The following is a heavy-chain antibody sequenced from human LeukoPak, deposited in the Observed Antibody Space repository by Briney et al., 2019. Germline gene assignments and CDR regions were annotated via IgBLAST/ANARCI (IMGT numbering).Heavy chain of an antibody. Sequence: TGGSLRLSCAASGFTFSDYYMSWIRQAPGKGLEWVSYISSSGSTIYYADSVKGRFTISRDNSKNTMFLQMNSLRVEDTAVYYCAELGITMIGGVWGKGTTVTISS. CDR1: GFTFSDYY. J-gene: IGHJ6*04. D-gene: IGHD3-10*02. V-gene: IGHV3-11*04. CDR3: AELGITMIGGV. CDR2: ISSSGSTI.